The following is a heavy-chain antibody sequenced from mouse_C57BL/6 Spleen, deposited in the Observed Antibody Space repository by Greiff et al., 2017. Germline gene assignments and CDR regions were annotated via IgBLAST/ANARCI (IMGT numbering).Heavy chain of an antibody. Sequence: QVQLQQSGAELARPGASVKMSCKASGYTFTSYSLHWVKQRPGQGLEWIGYINPSSGDTKYNQKFKDKATLTTDKSSSPAYMQLSSLTSEASAVYYCARGGYYVLLYAMDYWGQGTSVTVSS. CDR1: GYTFTSYS. V-gene: IGHV1-4*01. CDR3: ARGGYYVLLYAMDY. J-gene: IGHJ4*01. D-gene: IGHD2-3*01. CDR2: INPSSGDT.